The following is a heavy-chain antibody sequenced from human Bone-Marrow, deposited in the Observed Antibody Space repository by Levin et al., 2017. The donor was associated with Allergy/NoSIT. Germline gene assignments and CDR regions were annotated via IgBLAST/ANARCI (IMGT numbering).Heavy chain of an antibody. CDR1: FFSLRTRGVF. CDR2: IYWDDDK. D-gene: IGHD6-13*01. Sequence: ESFPPLFPPPPPLPLHFTFSFFSLRTRGVFFFFLLPPPFPSLAFLALIYWDDDKRYSPSLKSRLTITKDTSKNQVVLTMTNMDPVDTATYYCAHSASYSSSWDIWFDPWGQGTLVTVSS. V-gene: IGHV2-5*02. J-gene: IGHJ5*02. CDR3: AHSASYSSSWDIWFDP.